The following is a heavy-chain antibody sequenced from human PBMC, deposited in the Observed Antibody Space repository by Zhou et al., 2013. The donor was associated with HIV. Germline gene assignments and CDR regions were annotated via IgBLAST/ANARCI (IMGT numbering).Heavy chain of an antibody. J-gene: IGHJ6*03. CDR2: IYPSGST. V-gene: IGHV4-61*09. CDR3: ARINYYYMDV. CDR1: GDSFNSENYY. Sequence: QVQLVESGPGLVKPSQTLSLTCTVSGDSFNSENYYCSWFRQPAGKGLEWVGHIYPSGSTNYTPSLKNRLTISVDTSKNQFSLKLSSVTAADTAVYYCARINYYYMDVWGTGTTVTGLL.